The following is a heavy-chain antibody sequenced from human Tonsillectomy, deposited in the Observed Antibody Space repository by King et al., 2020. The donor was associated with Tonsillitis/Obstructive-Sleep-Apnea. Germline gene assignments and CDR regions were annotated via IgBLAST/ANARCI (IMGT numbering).Heavy chain of an antibody. D-gene: IGHD2-21*01. Sequence: VQLVESGGGVVQPGRSLRLSCAASGFTFSSYAMHWVRQAPGKGLEWVAVISYDGSNKYYADSVKGRFTISRDNSKNTLYLQMNSLRAEDTAVYYCARDICFRGGGDCYSGGYYYYMDVWGKGTTVTVSS. CDR1: GFTFSSYA. CDR2: ISYDGSNK. V-gene: IGHV3-30*04. J-gene: IGHJ6*03. CDR3: ARDICFRGGGDCYSGGYYYYMDV.